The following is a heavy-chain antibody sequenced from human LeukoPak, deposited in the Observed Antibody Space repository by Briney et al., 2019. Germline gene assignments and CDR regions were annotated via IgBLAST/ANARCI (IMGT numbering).Heavy chain of an antibody. J-gene: IGHJ4*02. Sequence: SETLSLTCTVSGGSISGYYWSWLRQPPGKGLEWIGYIYYSGRTKYNPSLESRVTISVDTSKNQFSLRLSSVTAADTAVYYCARHRHYDSSGYYYLDYWGQGTLVTVSS. V-gene: IGHV4-59*08. CDR1: GGSISGYY. CDR2: IYYSGRT. D-gene: IGHD3-22*01. CDR3: ARHRHYDSSGYYYLDY.